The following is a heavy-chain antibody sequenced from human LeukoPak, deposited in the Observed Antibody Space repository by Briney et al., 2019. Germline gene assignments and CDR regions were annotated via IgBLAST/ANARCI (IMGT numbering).Heavy chain of an antibody. Sequence: GASVEVSCKASGYTFTGYYMHWVRQAPGQGLEWMGWINPNSGGTIYAQKFQGRVTLTRDTSISTAYMEFSRLKSDDTAIYYCARGPIPRSTDWYSSGSTTPYDYWGQGSLVTVSS. J-gene: IGHJ4*02. V-gene: IGHV1-2*02. CDR3: ARGPIPRSTDWYSSGSTTPYDY. D-gene: IGHD6-19*01. CDR1: GYTFTGYY. CDR2: INPNSGGT.